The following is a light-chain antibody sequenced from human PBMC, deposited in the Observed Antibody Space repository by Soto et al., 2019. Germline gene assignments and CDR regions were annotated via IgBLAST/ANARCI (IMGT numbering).Light chain of an antibody. V-gene: IGKV1-6*01. CDR2: GAS. CDR3: LQDFNYPWT. Sequence: IQMTQSPSSLSASVGDRVTITCQASQDISNHLNWSQQRPGKASKLLIYGASGLQNGVPSRFSGSGSGTDFSLTISCLQPEDFATYSCLQDFNYPWTIGQGTKEDIK. CDR1: QDISNH. J-gene: IGKJ1*01.